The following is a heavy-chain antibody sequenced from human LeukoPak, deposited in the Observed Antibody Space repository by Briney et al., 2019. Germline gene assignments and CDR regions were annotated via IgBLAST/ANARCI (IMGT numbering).Heavy chain of an antibody. Sequence: GESLKISWKGSGYRFTSYWIGWVRQLPGKGLEWMGIIYPSDSYTRYSPSFQGQVTISADKSISTAYLQWSSLKASDTAMYYCAVLIGYANWFDPWGQETLVTVSS. D-gene: IGHD2-8*01. CDR1: GYRFTSYW. CDR2: IYPSDSYT. V-gene: IGHV5-51*01. J-gene: IGHJ5*02. CDR3: AVLIGYANWFDP.